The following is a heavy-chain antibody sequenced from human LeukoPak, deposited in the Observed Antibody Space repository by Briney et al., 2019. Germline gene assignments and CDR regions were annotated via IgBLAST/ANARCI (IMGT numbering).Heavy chain of an antibody. CDR2: IYHTGST. CDR3: ARAVDSSAFSSFQH. D-gene: IGHD3-22*01. J-gene: IGHJ1*01. V-gene: IGHV4-38-2*02. CDR1: GHSIINSYY. Sequence: ASETLSLTCTVSGHSIINSYYWGWIRQPPGKGLEWIGSIYHTGSTYYNPSLKSRVTISVDTSKDQFSLKLNSVTAADTAVYYCARAVDSSAFSSFQHWGQGTLITVSS.